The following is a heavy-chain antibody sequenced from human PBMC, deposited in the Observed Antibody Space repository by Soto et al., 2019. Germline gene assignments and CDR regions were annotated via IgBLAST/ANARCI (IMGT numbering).Heavy chain of an antibody. J-gene: IGHJ6*04. Sequence: QVPLVQSGAEVKKPGASVKVSCKASGYTFTSYGISWVRQAPGQGLEWMGWISAYNGNTNYAQKLQGRVTMTTGTATSTAYMERGSLRCDDSAVYYCARVPSPYCSCSSCYSTLTDVSGKGTTVTVSS. D-gene: IGHD2-2*01. CDR2: ISAYNGNT. CDR1: GYTFTSYG. V-gene: IGHV1-18*01. CDR3: ARVPSPYCSCSSCYSTLTDV.